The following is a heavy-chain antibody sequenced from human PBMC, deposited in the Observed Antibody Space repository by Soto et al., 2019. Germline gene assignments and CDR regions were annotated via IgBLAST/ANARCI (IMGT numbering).Heavy chain of an antibody. V-gene: IGHV4-34*01. CDR1: GGSFSGYY. CDR3: ARVGSPYDFWSGFDP. J-gene: IGHJ5*02. D-gene: IGHD3-3*01. CDR2: INHSGST. Sequence: SETLSLTCAVYGGSFSGYYWSWIRQPPGKGLEWIGEINHSGSTNYNPSLKSRVTISVDTSKNQFSLKLSSVTAADTAVYYCARVGSPYDFWSGFDPWGQGTLVTVSS.